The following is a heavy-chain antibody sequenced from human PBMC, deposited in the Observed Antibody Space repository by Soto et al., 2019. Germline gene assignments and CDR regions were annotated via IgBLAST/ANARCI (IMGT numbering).Heavy chain of an antibody. Sequence: GGSLRLSCAASGFTVSSNYMSWVRQAPGKGLEWVAVISYDGSNKYYADSVKGRFTISRDNSKNTLYLQMNSLRAEDTAVYYCARDRSRIAARLYLDYWGQGTLVTVSS. V-gene: IGHV3-30-3*01. CDR3: ARDRSRIAARLYLDY. CDR1: GFTVSSNY. CDR2: ISYDGSNK. D-gene: IGHD6-6*01. J-gene: IGHJ4*02.